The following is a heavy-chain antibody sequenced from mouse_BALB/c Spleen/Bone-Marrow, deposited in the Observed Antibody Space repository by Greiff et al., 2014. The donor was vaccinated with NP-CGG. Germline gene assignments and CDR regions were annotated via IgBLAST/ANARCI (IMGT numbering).Heavy chain of an antibody. V-gene: IGHV1-80*01. Sequence: VQLQQSGAELVRPGSSVKISCKASGYVFSSHWMNWVKQRPGQGLEWIGRIFPGDGDTDYNGKFKGQATLTADKSSSTAYMQLSSLTSEYSAVYFCARGNYDYDDYTLDYWGQGTSVTVSS. CDR2: IFPGDGDT. J-gene: IGHJ4*01. D-gene: IGHD2-4*01. CDR1: GYVFSSHW. CDR3: ARGNYDYDDYTLDY.